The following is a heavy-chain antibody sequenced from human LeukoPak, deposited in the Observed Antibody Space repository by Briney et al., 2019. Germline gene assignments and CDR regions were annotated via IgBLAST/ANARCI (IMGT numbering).Heavy chain of an antibody. CDR1: GFTVSSNY. D-gene: IGHD6-13*01. CDR3: AKYPVNQKLAPFDY. V-gene: IGHV3-53*05. J-gene: IGHJ4*02. CDR2: IYSGGST. Sequence: PGGSLRLSCAASGFTVSSNYMSWVRQAPGKGLEWVSVIYSGGSTYYADSVKGRFTISRDNSKNTLYLQMNSLRAEDTALYYCAKYPVNQKLAPFDYWGQGTLVTVSS.